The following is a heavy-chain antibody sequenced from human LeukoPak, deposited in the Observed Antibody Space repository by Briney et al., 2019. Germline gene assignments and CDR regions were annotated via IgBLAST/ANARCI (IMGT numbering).Heavy chain of an antibody. D-gene: IGHD4-17*01. J-gene: IGHJ4*02. CDR2: ITSSGGTT. CDR1: GFTFSNYA. V-gene: IGHV3-23*01. CDR3: AKGRNDYGDAALNY. Sequence: GGSLRLSCAASGFTFSNYAINWVREAPERGLEWVSGITSSGGTTYYADSVKGRFTLSRDNSKNTLHLQMNSLRAEDAAGYYCAKGRNDYGDAALNYWGQGTLVTVSS.